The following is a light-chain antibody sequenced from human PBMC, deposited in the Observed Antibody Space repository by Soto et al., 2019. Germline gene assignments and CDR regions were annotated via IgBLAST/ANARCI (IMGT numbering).Light chain of an antibody. J-gene: IGKJ5*01. Sequence: EIVLTQSPATLSLSPGERATLPCKASQSVRRYLAWYQQKPGQAPRLLNYDASNRATGIPARFSGSGSGTDFTLTISSLEPEDFAVYYCQQRSNWPPTFGQGTRLEIK. CDR1: QSVRRY. V-gene: IGKV3-11*01. CDR3: QQRSNWPPT. CDR2: DAS.